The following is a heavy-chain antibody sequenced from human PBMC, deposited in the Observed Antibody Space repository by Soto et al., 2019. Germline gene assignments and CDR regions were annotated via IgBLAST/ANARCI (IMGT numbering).Heavy chain of an antibody. CDR2: ISVRGGST. V-gene: IGHV3-23*01. Sequence: GGSRRLSWAAAGFTFSSYAMSWVRQAPGKWLGWVSAISVRGGSTYYAASVKGRFPISRDNTKNTLYLQMNSLRAEDTAVYSCAKDSPVVVVVYYFDYWGQGTQVTVSS. D-gene: IGHD2-15*01. J-gene: IGHJ4*02. CDR3: AKDSPVVVVVYYFDY. CDR1: GFTFSSYA.